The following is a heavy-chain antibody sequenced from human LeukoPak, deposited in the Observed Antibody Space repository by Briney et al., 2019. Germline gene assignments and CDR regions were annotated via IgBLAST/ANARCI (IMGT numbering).Heavy chain of an antibody. V-gene: IGHV3-23*01. CDR1: GFTFSSYA. Sequence: PGGSLRLSWAASGFTFSSYAMSWVRQAPGKGLEWVSAISGSGGSTYYADSVKGRFTISRDNSKNTLYLQMNSLRAEDTAVYYCAKDQKRQYQLLTFDYWGQGTLVTVSS. CDR2: ISGSGGST. J-gene: IGHJ4*02. CDR3: AKDQKRQYQLLTFDY. D-gene: IGHD2-2*01.